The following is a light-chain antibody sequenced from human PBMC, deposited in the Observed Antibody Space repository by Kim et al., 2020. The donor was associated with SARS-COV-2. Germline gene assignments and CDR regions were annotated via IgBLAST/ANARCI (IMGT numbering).Light chain of an antibody. V-gene: IGKV1-39*01. Sequence: DIQMTQSPSSLSASVGDRVTITCRASQSISTYLNWYQQRPGKAPKLLIYAASSLPSGVPSRFSGSGSGTDFTLTISSLQPEDFATYYCQQGYSTFDQGTKLVI. CDR3: QQGYST. J-gene: IGKJ2*01. CDR1: QSISTY. CDR2: AAS.